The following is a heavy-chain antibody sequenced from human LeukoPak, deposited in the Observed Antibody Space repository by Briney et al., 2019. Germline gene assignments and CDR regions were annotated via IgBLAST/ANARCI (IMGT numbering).Heavy chain of an antibody. V-gene: IGHV4-59*01. D-gene: IGHD6-19*01. CDR2: IYYSGST. CDR1: GGSMNNYY. J-gene: IGHJ1*01. CDR3: VGTVAGTGYGINFQH. Sequence: PSETLSLTCTVSGGSMNNYYWSWIRQTPGKGLEWIGYIYYSGSTNYNPSLQGRVIISVDTSKNQFSLKMTSVTAADTAVYYCVGTVAGTGYGINFQHWGQGTLVTVSS.